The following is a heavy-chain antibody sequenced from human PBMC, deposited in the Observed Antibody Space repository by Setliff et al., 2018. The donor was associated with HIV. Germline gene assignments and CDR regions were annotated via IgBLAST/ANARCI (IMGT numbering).Heavy chain of an antibody. D-gene: IGHD1-26*01. CDR1: GGSISSYY. CDR2: IYYSGST. CDR3: ARGGFKWSGSYADY. Sequence: PSETLSLTCTISGGSISSYYWSWIRQPPGKGLEWIGSIYYSGSTYYNPSLKSRVTISVDTSKNHFSLKLTSVTAADTAVYYCARGGFKWSGSYADYWGQGTLVTVSS. V-gene: IGHV4-59*12. J-gene: IGHJ4*02.